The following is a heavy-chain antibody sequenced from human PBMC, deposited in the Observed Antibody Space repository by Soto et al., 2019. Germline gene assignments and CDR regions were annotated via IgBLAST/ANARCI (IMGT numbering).Heavy chain of an antibody. V-gene: IGHV3-7*05. CDR3: ASLPERLGYAFEY. CDR2: IKQDGSET. Sequence: GGSLRLSCEASKFSFSNYWMSWVRQPPGRGLEWVANIKQDGSETYFVDSVKGRFTVSRDNAKNSMFLQMSSLRAEDTAVYYCASLPERLGYAFEYWGQGSLVTVSS. CDR1: KFSFSNYW. J-gene: IGHJ4*02. D-gene: IGHD6-25*01.